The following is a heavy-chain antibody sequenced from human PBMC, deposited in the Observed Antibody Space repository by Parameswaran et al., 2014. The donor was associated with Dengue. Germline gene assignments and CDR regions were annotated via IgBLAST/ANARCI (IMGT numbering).Heavy chain of an antibody. Sequence: VRQMPGKGLEWVSAISGSGGSTYYADSVKGRFTISRDNSKNTLYLQMNSLRAEDTAVYYCAKDSAVVVITTPYYFDYWGQGTLVTVSS. D-gene: IGHD3-22*01. CDR3: AKDSAVVVITTPYYFDY. CDR2: ISGSGGST. J-gene: IGHJ4*02. V-gene: IGHV3-23*01.